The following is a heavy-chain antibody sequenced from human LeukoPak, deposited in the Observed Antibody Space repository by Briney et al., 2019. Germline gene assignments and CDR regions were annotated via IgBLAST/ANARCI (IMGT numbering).Heavy chain of an antibody. CDR1: GFTFSDYY. D-gene: IGHD1-26*01. V-gene: IGHV3-11*01. CDR3: ARDNSWELLLDY. CDR2: ISSSGSTI. Sequence: PGGSLRLSCAASGFTFSDYYMGWIRQAPGKGLEWVPYISSSGSTIYYADSVKGRFTISRDNAKNSLYLQMNSLRAEDTAVYYCARDNSWELLLDYWGQGTLVTVSS. J-gene: IGHJ4*02.